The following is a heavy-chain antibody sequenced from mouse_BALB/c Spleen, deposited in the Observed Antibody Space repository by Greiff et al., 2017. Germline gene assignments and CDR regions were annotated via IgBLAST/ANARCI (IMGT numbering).Heavy chain of an antibody. Sequence: DVMLVESGGGLVQPGGSLKLSCAASGFTFSSYGMSWVRQTPDKRLELVATINSNGGSTYYPDSVKGRFTISRDNAKNTLYLQMSSLKSEDTAMYYCARGRYDYDGLFDYWGQGTTLTVSS. J-gene: IGHJ2*01. V-gene: IGHV5-6-3*01. D-gene: IGHD2-4*01. CDR2: INSNGGST. CDR1: GFTFSSYG. CDR3: ARGRYDYDGLFDY.